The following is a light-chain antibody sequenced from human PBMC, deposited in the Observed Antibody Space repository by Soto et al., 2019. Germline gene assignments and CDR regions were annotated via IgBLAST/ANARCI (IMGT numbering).Light chain of an antibody. J-gene: IGKJ5*01. CDR2: GAS. CDR3: QQDNNWPPFT. CDR1: PSVSST. V-gene: IGKV3D-15*01. Sequence: DIVMTQSPATLSVSPGDRATLSCRASPSVSSTFAWSQQKPGQAPRLLIYGASSRATGSPARFSGSGSGTAFTLTISSLQSDDFSGYECQQDNNWPPFTDGQWTRRQLK.